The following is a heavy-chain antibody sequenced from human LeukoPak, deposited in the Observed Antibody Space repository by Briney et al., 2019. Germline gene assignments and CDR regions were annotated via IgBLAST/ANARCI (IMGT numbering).Heavy chain of an antibody. CDR1: GGTFSSYS. Sequence: SVQVSCKDSGGTFSSYSVSWVVQDPGQGREWMGGIIPIFGPANYPQTFQPRVKIPTDESTSTAYMELSSLRPEDTAVYYCAGRLRDGIFGVVTKFDPWGQGTLVTVSS. D-gene: IGHD3-3*01. CDR2: IIPIFGPA. V-gene: IGHV1-69*05. CDR3: AGRLRDGIFGVVTKFDP. J-gene: IGHJ5*02.